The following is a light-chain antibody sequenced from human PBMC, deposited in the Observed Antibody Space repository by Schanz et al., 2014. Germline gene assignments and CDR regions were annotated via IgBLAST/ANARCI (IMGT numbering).Light chain of an antibody. CDR3: SSHAGSNDYV. CDR2: EVT. J-gene: IGLJ1*01. Sequence: QSALTQPPSASGSPGQSVSISCTGTGGDVGGYNYVSWYQHHPGKAPKLIIYEVTKRPSGVPDRFSGSKSGNTASLTVSGLQAEDEADYYCSSHAGSNDYVFGTGTKLTVL. CDR1: GGDVGGYNY. V-gene: IGLV2-8*01.